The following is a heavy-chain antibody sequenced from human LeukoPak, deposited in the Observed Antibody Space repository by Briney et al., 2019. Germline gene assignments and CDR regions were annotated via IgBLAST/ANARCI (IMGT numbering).Heavy chain of an antibody. V-gene: IGHV3-30*03. CDR3: VRKGYSGYERPFDY. CDR1: GFTFSTSG. D-gene: IGHD5-12*01. CDR2: ISYDGSNK. J-gene: IGHJ4*02. Sequence: GGSLRLSCAASGFTFSTSGMHWVRQAPGKGLEWVAVISYDGSNKDYADSVKGRFTISRDNAKNSLFVQMNSLSAEDTAVYYCVRKGYSGYERPFDYWGQGIRVTVSS.